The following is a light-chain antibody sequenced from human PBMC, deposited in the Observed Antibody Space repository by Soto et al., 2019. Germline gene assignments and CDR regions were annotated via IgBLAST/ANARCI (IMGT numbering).Light chain of an antibody. V-gene: IGLV2-23*01. CDR1: SSDVGNYNL. J-gene: IGLJ1*01. Sequence: ALTQPASVSGSPGQSITISCTGTSSDVGNYNLVSWYQQHPGKAPKLMIYEGTKRPSGVSNRFSGSKSGNTASLTISGLQAEDEADYYCCSYAGSSFYVFGTGTKVTVL. CDR2: EGT. CDR3: CSYAGSSFYV.